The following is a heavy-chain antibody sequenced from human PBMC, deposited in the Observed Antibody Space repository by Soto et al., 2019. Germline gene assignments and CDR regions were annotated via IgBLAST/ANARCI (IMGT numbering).Heavy chain of an antibody. Sequence: GGSLRPSCAASGFTFSDYYMRWIRQAPGKGLEWVSYISSSGSTIYYADSVKGRFTISRDNAKNSLYLQMNSLRAEDTAVYYCARVYCSGGSCYHEDYFDYWGQGTLVTVSS. D-gene: IGHD2-15*01. J-gene: IGHJ4*02. CDR1: GFTFSDYY. CDR3: ARVYCSGGSCYHEDYFDY. V-gene: IGHV3-11*01. CDR2: ISSSGSTI.